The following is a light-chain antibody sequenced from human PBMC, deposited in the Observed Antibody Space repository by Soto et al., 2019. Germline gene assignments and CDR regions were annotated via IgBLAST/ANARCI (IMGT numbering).Light chain of an antibody. CDR3: SSYTSSITRYV. J-gene: IGLJ1*01. Sequence: QSVLTQPASVSGSPGQSITTSCTGTSSDVGGYNYVSWYQQHPGKAPKLMIYDVSNRPSGVSNRFSGSKSGNTASLTISGLQADDEADYYCSSYTSSITRYVFGTGTKVTVL. V-gene: IGLV2-14*01. CDR1: SSDVGGYNY. CDR2: DVS.